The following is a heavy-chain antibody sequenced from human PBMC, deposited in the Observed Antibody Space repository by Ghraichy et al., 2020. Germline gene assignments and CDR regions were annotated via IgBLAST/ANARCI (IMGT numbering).Heavy chain of an antibody. J-gene: IGHJ5*02. D-gene: IGHD6-6*01. V-gene: IGHV4-59*01. CDR3: ARKAARPGSNWFDP. Sequence: QTLSLTCTVSGGSISSYYWSWIRQPPGKGLEWIGYIYYSGSTNYNPSLKSRVTISVDTSKNQFSLKLSSVTAADTAVYYCARKAARPGSNWFDPWGQGTLVTVSS. CDR1: GGSISSYY. CDR2: IYYSGST.